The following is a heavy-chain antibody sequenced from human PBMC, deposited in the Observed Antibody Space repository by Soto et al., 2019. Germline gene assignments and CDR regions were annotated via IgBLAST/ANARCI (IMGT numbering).Heavy chain of an antibody. J-gene: IGHJ4*02. Sequence: QVQLVQSGAEVQKPGSSVKVSCKASGGTFSSYTISWVRQAPGQGLEWMGRIIPILGIANYAQKFQGRVTITADKSTSTAYMELSSLRSEDTAVYYCARGLRCSGGSCYLDYWGQGTLVTVSS. V-gene: IGHV1-69*02. CDR2: IIPILGIA. CDR1: GGTFSSYT. CDR3: ARGLRCSGGSCYLDY. D-gene: IGHD2-15*01.